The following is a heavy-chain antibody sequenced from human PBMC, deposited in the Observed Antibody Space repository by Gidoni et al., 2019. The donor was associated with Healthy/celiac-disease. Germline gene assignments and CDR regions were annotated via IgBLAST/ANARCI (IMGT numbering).Heavy chain of an antibody. Sequence: EVQLLESGGGLVQPGGSRRLSCAASGCTFSSYAMSLVRQAPGKGLEWVSDISGSGGSTYYADSVKGRFTIAGDNSKHTLYLQMNSLRAEGTAVYYCARPSYSGIYSAFDIWGQGTMVTVSS. CDR3: ARPSYSGIYSAFDI. CDR1: GCTFSSYA. CDR2: ISGSGGST. V-gene: IGHV3-23*01. J-gene: IGHJ3*02. D-gene: IGHD1-26*01.